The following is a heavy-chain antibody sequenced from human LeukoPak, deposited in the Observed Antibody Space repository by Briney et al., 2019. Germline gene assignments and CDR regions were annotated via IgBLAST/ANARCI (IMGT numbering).Heavy chain of an antibody. CDR3: ARGSANRYHLYIDF. Sequence: PGGSLRLSRAASGFTFSSYWMSWVRQAPGKGLEWVASIKQDGSEKYYVDSVKGRFTISRDNSKNSLYLQMSSLRAEDTAVYMCARGSANRYHLYIDFWGQGTLVTVSS. V-gene: IGHV3-7*01. CDR2: IKQDGSEK. D-gene: IGHD3-16*02. CDR1: GFTFSSYW. J-gene: IGHJ4*02.